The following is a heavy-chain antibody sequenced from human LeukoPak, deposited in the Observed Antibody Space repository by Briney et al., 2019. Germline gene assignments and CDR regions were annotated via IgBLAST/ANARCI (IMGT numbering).Heavy chain of an antibody. V-gene: IGHV3-53*01. J-gene: IGHJ4*02. CDR3: ARGVWVY. D-gene: IGHD7-27*01. Sequence: GRSLRLSCASSGLIFTSYYMTWGRQAPGKGLEWFSVIYGDGSTYYTDSVKGRFAISRDNSKNTLYLQMNSLSAEDTAVYCSARGVWVYWGQGTLVTVSS. CDR1: GLIFTSYY. CDR2: IYGDGST.